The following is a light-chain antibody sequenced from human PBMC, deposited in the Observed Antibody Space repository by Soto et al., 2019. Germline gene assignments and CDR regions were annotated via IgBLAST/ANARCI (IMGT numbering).Light chain of an antibody. Sequence: DIQMTQSPSSLSASVGDTVTITCRASQGISSSLAWFQQTPGKAPQSLIYGTSGFHNGVPSRFSATGSGTDFTLRIDNLQPEDSATYFCHQYDSFPLTFGGGTKVEVK. CDR3: HQYDSFPLT. V-gene: IGKV1-16*01. CDR1: QGISSS. CDR2: GTS. J-gene: IGKJ4*01.